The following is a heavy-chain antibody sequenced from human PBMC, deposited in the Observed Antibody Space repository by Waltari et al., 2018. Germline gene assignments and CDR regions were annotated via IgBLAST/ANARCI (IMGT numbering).Heavy chain of an antibody. CDR3: ARATLRFLEWLKFGWFDP. CDR1: GFPFTTYS. CDR2: INAGNGNT. D-gene: IGHD3-3*01. Sequence: QVQLVQSGAEVEKPGASVKVSCKASGFPFTTYSFQWVRQAPGQSLEWMGWINAGNGNTRYSQKFQDRLTLTRDTSASIAYMELSRLRSEDTAVYYCARATLRFLEWLKFGWFDPWGQGTLVTVSS. J-gene: IGHJ5*02. V-gene: IGHV1-3*01.